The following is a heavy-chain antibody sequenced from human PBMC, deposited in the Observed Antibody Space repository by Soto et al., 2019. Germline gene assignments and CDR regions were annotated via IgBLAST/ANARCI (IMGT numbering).Heavy chain of an antibody. CDR2: SIPIFGTA. CDR1: GGTFSSYA. J-gene: IGHJ6*02. Sequence: QVQLVQSGAEVKKPGSSVKVSCKASGGTFSSYAISWVRQAPGQGLEWMGGSIPIFGTANYAQKFQGRVTITADESTSTAYMELSSLRSEDTAVYYCARDYDSSGYYYFRGGMDVWGQGTTVTVSS. D-gene: IGHD3-22*01. V-gene: IGHV1-69*01. CDR3: ARDYDSSGYYYFRGGMDV.